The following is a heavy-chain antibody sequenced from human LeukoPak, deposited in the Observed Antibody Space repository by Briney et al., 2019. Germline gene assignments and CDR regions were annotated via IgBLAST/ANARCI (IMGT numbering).Heavy chain of an antibody. CDR2: IYPGDSDT. J-gene: IGHJ4*02. CDR1: GYSFTSYW. CDR3: ARRIAAAGTDYFDY. Sequence: HGESLKISCKGSGYSFTSYWIGWVREMPGKGLEWMGIIYPGDSDTRYSPSFQGQVTISADKSISTAYLQWSSLKASDTAMYYCARRIAAAGTDYFDYWGQGTLVTVSS. V-gene: IGHV5-51*01. D-gene: IGHD6-13*01.